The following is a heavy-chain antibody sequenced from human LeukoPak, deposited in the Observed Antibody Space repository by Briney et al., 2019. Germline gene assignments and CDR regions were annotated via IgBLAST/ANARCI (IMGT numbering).Heavy chain of an antibody. J-gene: IGHJ4*02. V-gene: IGHV3-33*06. CDR2: IWYDGSIK. CDR1: GFTFTNYG. CDR3: AKDWTWNDILTGSD. Sequence: GGSLRLSCAASGFTFTNYGMHWVRQAPGKGLEWVAVIWYDGSIKYHADSVRGRFTISRDNSKNTLYLQMDSLRAEDTAVYYCAKDWTWNDILTGSDWGQGTLVTVSS. D-gene: IGHD3-9*01.